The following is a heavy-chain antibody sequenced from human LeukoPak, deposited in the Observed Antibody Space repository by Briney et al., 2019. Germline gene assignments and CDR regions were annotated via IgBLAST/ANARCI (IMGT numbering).Heavy chain of an antibody. V-gene: IGHV3-7*01. CDR3: ARDKPRDSVAGSNFDY. J-gene: IGHJ4*02. D-gene: IGHD6-19*01. CDR1: GFTFSGFW. Sequence: GGSLRLSCTASGFTFSGFWMSWVRQAPGKGLEWVANIKQDATEKYYIDSVKGRFTISRDNVQNSLYLQMDSLRVEDTAVYYCARDKPRDSVAGSNFDYWGQGILVTVSS. CDR2: IKQDATEK.